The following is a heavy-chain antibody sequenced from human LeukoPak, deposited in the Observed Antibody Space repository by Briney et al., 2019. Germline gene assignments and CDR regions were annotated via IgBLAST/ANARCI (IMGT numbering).Heavy chain of an antibody. V-gene: IGHV3-30-3*01. Sequence: PGGSLRLSCAASGFTFSSYAMHWVRQAPGKGLEWVAVISYDGSNKYYADSVEGRFTISRDNSKNTLYLQMNSLRAEDTAVYYCAGEYYYDSSGWYWGQGTLVTVSS. J-gene: IGHJ4*02. D-gene: IGHD3-22*01. CDR2: ISYDGSNK. CDR3: AGEYYYDSSGWY. CDR1: GFTFSSYA.